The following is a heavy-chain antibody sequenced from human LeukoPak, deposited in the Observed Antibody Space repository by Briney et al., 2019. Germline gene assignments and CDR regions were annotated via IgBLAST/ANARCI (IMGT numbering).Heavy chain of an antibody. V-gene: IGHV4-34*01. CDR2: INHSGST. J-gene: IGHJ4*02. D-gene: IGHD5-18*01. Sequence: SETLSLTCAVYGGSFSGYYWSWIRQPPGKGLEWIGEINHSGSTNYNPSPKSRVTISVDTSKNQFSLKLSSVTAADTAVYYCARFGGYSYGFSFNFDYWGQGTLVTVSS. CDR1: GGSFSGYY. CDR3: ARFGGYSYGFSFNFDY.